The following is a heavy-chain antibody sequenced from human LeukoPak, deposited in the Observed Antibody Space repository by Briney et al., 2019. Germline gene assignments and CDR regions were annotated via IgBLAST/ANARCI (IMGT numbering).Heavy chain of an antibody. CDR1: GFTFNNYW. CDR3: ARVGSPSIGDAFDI. J-gene: IGHJ3*02. D-gene: IGHD3-10*01. V-gene: IGHV3-7*01. CDR2: IKQDESEK. Sequence: PGGSLRLSCAASGFTFNNYWMSWVRQAPGKGLEWVASIKQDESEKQYEDSVKGRFTISRDSAKNSLYLRMNSLRAEDTAVYYCARVGSPSIGDAFDIWGQGTMVTVSS.